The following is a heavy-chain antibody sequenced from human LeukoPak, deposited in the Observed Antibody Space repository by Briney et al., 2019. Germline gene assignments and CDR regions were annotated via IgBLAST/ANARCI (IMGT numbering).Heavy chain of an antibody. CDR3: AKDFSVYYHDSRVLDY. CDR2: ISGSGGST. J-gene: IGHJ4*02. D-gene: IGHD3-22*01. V-gene: IGHV3-23*01. Sequence: PGGSLRLSCAASGFTFSSYAMSWVRQAPGKGLEWVSAISGSGGSTYYADSVKGRFTISRDNSKNTLSLRMNSLRAEDTAVYYCAKDFSVYYHDSRVLDYWGQGTLVTVSS. CDR1: GFTFSSYA.